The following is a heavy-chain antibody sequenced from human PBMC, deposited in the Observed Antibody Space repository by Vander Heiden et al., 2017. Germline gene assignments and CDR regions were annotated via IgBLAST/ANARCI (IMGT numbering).Heavy chain of an antibody. V-gene: IGHV1-18*04. CDR1: GYSFTSYG. J-gene: IGHJ4*02. CDR2: ISAYNGNT. CDR3: ARDFEYSYGYGY. D-gene: IGHD5-18*01. Sequence: QVQLVQSGAEVKKPGASMKVSCKASGYSFTSYGFTWVRQAPGQGLEWMGWISAYNGNTNYAQKLQGRVTMTTDTSTTTAYLELRSLRIDDTVVYYCARDFEYSYGYGYWGQGALVTVSS.